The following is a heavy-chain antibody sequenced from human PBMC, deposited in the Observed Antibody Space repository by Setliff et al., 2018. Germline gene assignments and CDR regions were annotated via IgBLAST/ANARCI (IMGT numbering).Heavy chain of an antibody. CDR2: INQDGSGK. J-gene: IGHJ4*02. D-gene: IGHD6-19*01. CDR3: ARDDGYSSGWSYFDY. Sequence: PGGSLRLSCAASGFTFSSYWMSWVRQAPGKGLEWVGNINQDGSGKYYVDSVKGRFTISRDNAKNSLYVQMNSLRAEDTAVYYCARDDGYSSGWSYFDYWGQGTLVTVSS. V-gene: IGHV3-7*01. CDR1: GFTFSSYW.